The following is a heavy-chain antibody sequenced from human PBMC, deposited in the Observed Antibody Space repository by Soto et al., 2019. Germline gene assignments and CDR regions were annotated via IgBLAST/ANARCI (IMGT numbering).Heavy chain of an antibody. J-gene: IGHJ6*02. CDR2: ISAYNGNT. Sequence: ASVKVSCKASGYTFTSYGISWVRQAPGQGLEWMGWISAYNGNTNYAQKLQGRVTMTTDTSTSTAYMELRSLRSDDTAVYYCARDFLTMVFPPYYYYCGMDVWGQGTTVTVSS. CDR1: GYTFTSYG. V-gene: IGHV1-18*01. D-gene: IGHD3-10*01. CDR3: ARDFLTMVFPPYYYYCGMDV.